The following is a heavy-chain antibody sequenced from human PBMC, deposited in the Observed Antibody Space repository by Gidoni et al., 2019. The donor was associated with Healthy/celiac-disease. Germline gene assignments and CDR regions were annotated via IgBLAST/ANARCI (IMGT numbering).Heavy chain of an antibody. V-gene: IGHV3-11*01. J-gene: IGHJ4*02. CDR1: GFTFSDYY. D-gene: IGHD3-10*01. Sequence: QVQLVASGGGLVQPGGSLSLSCAASGFTFSDYYMSWIRQAPVKGLEWVSYISSSGSTIDYAASVKGRFTISRDNAKNSLYLQMNSLRAEDTAVYYCARDISETGLLWFGELAYFDYWGQGTLVTVSS. CDR3: ARDISETGLLWFGELAYFDY. CDR2: ISSSGSTI.